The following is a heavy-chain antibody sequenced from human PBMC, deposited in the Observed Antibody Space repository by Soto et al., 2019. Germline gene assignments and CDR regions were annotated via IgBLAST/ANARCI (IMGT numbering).Heavy chain of an antibody. Sequence: PSETLSLTCTVSGGSISNYYWNWIRQSPGKGLEWIGYIYSNGSTHYNPSLQNRVTIPIDTSKNQVSLKVNSVTAADTAVYYCARDHPHSYGVYYFDYWGQGTPVTVSS. V-gene: IGHV4-59*01. CDR2: IYSNGST. J-gene: IGHJ4*02. D-gene: IGHD5-18*01. CDR1: GGSISNYY. CDR3: ARDHPHSYGVYYFDY.